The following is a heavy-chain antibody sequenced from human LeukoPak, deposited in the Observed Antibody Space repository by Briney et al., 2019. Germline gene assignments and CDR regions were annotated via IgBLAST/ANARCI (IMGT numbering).Heavy chain of an antibody. V-gene: IGHV3-21*01. CDR1: GGTFSSYS. J-gene: IGHJ4*02. D-gene: IGHD6-19*01. CDR3: ASEYSSGWAVPGY. CDR2: ISSSSSYI. Sequence: AGSLSLTCAASGGTFSSYSRSWVRQAPGKGLEWVSSISSSSSYIYYADSVKGRFTSSRDNANNPLYLQMNSLRAEDTAVYYCASEYSSGWAVPGYWGRGTLVTVSS.